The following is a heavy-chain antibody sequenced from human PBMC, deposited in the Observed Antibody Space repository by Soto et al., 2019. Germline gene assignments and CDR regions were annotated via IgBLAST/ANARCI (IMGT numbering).Heavy chain of an antibody. CDR3: STLGEWGSYSGY. CDR1: GFTFSGAA. J-gene: IGHJ4*02. V-gene: IGHV3-73*02. Sequence: EVQLVESGGGLVQPGGSLKLSCAASGFTFSGAAIHWVRQASGKGLEWVGRIRSKAKDYATAYTESVKGRFTISRDDSKYTAYLQMHSLKTDDTAMYYCSTLGEWGSYSGYWGQGTLVTVSS. D-gene: IGHD3-16*01. CDR2: IRSKAKDYAT.